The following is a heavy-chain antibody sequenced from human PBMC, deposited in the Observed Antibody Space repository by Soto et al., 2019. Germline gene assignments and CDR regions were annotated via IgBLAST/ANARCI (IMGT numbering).Heavy chain of an antibody. CDR1: GGTFSSYG. J-gene: IGHJ6*02. CDR3: ARDGTTAIVRDAYFYGMDF. CDR2: IIPIFGTA. V-gene: IGHV1-69*13. Sequence: ASVKVSCKAFGGTFSSYGISWVRQAPGQGLEWMGGIIPIFGTANYAQRFQGRVTITADESTSTAYMELNSLRSEDTAVYYCARDGTTAIVRDAYFYGMDFRGQGTTGTVSS. D-gene: IGHD5-18*01.